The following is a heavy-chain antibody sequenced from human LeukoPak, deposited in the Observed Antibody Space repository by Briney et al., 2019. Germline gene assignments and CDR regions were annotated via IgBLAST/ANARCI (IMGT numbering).Heavy chain of an antibody. D-gene: IGHD3-10*01. CDR1: GGSFSGYY. CDR2: INHSGST. V-gene: IGHV4-34*01. CDR3: ARRGIVTMGRGVCDY. Sequence: PSETLSLTCAVYGGSFSGYYWSWIRQPPGKGLEWIGEINHSGSTNYNPSLKSRVTISVDTSKNQFSLKLSSVTAADTAVYYCARRGIVTMGRGVCDYWGQGTLVTVSS. J-gene: IGHJ4*02.